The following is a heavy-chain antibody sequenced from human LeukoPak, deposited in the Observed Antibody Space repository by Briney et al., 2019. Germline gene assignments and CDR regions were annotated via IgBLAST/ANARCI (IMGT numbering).Heavy chain of an antibody. CDR3: ARLEIAAAGNRWFDP. V-gene: IGHV4-38-2*02. CDR2: IYYSGST. CDR1: GFSINSGYY. D-gene: IGHD6-13*01. Sequence: PSETLSLTCSVSGFSINSGYYWGWIRQPPGKGLEWIGSIYYSGSTYYNPSLKSRVTISVDTSKNQFSLKLSSVTAADTAVYYCARLEIAAAGNRWFDPWGQGTLVTVSS. J-gene: IGHJ5*02.